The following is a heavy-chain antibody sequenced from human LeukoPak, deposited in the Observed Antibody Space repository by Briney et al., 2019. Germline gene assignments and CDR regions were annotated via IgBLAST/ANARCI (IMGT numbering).Heavy chain of an antibody. V-gene: IGHV4-4*02. D-gene: IGHD1-26*01. CDR1: GESITSDNW. J-gene: IGHJ4*02. CDR2: ISKSGST. CDR3: ARGESGNFEPFDS. Sequence: SETLSLTCALSGESITSDNWWSWVRQAPGKGLEWIGYISKSGSTYYNSFLTSRVIISEDTSKNQLSLRINSVSAADTAVYYCARGESGNFEPFDSWGQGTLVIVSS.